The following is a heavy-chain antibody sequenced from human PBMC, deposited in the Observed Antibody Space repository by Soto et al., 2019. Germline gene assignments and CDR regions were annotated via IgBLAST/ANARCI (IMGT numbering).Heavy chain of an antibody. D-gene: IGHD3-22*01. J-gene: IGHJ5*02. Sequence: GGSLRLSCAASGFTFSDYYMSWIRQAPGKWLEWVSYMSSSGSTIYYGDSVKGRFTISRDNAKNSLYLQMNSLRAEDTAVYYCARDLNYYDSSCYSNWFAPWGHGXLVTVHS. CDR1: GFTFSDYY. CDR3: ARDLNYYDSSCYSNWFAP. CDR2: MSSSGSTI. V-gene: IGHV3-11*01.